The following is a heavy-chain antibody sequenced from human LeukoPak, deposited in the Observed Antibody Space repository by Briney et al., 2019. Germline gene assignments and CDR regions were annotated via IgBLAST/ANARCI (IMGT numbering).Heavy chain of an antibody. CDR1: GFTFSSYW. Sequence: GGSLRLSCAASGFTFSSYWMSWVRQAPGKGLEWVANIKQDGSEKYYVDSVKGRFTISRDNAKNSLYLQMNSLRAEGTAVYYCARDLVTMVRGVTPKGFDYWGQGTLVTVSS. D-gene: IGHD3-10*01. V-gene: IGHV3-7*01. CDR2: IKQDGSEK. J-gene: IGHJ4*02. CDR3: ARDLVTMVRGVTPKGFDY.